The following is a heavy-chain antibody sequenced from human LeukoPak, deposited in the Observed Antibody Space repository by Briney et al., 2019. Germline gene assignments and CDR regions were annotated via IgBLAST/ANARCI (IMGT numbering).Heavy chain of an antibody. D-gene: IGHD5-18*01. CDR1: GFTFDDYG. J-gene: IGHJ3*02. CDR3: AGVDAAMPDAFDI. CDR2: INWNGGST. Sequence: GGSLRLSCAASGFTFDDYGMSWVRQAPGKGLEWVSGINWNGGSTGYADSVKGRFTISRDNSKNALYLQMDSLRADDTAVYYCAGVDAAMPDAFDIWGQGTTVTVSS. V-gene: IGHV3-20*04.